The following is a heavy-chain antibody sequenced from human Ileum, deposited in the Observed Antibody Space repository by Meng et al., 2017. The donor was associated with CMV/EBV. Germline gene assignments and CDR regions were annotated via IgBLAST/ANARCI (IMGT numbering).Heavy chain of an antibody. CDR3: ARGSSSWAFDY. CDR2: VYSSGST. J-gene: IGHJ4*02. CDR1: GGSISGYY. V-gene: IGHV4-4*07. D-gene: IGHD2-2*01. Sequence: QVHVQDSVPGLVKPSENLSLTLTVSGGSISGYYWSWIRQPATKGLEWIGRVYSSGSTDYNPSLQSRVTMSVDTSKNQFSLKLSSVTAADTAVYYCARGSSSWAFDYWGQGTLVTVSS.